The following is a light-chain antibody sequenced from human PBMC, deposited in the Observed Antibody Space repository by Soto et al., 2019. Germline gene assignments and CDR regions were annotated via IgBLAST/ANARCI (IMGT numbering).Light chain of an antibody. Sequence: EVGLTQSAVTLSLSPGERATLSCRASQSFLGLLAWYQQKPGQAPRLLIYDAYNRATGIPPRFSGSGSGTDFTITISSLEPEDSAVYYCQQRHMWPITFGQGTRLEIK. CDR2: DAY. J-gene: IGKJ5*01. CDR3: QQRHMWPIT. V-gene: IGKV3-11*01. CDR1: QSFLGL.